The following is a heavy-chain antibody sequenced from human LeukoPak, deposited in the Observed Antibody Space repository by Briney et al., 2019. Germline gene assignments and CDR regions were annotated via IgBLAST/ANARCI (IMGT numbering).Heavy chain of an antibody. CDR2: INHSGST. CDR3: ARGRITMVRGVIGGSWFDP. J-gene: IGHJ5*02. Sequence: SETLSLTCAVYGGSFSGYYWSWIRQPPGKGLEWIGEINHSGSTNYNPSLKSRVTISVDTSKNQFSLKLSSVTAADTAVHYCARGRITMVRGVIGGSWFDPWGQGTLVTVSS. CDR1: GGSFSGYY. D-gene: IGHD3-10*01. V-gene: IGHV4-34*01.